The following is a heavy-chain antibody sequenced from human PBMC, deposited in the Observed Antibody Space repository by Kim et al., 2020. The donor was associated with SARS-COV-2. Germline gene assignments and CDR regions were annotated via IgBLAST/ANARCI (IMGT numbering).Heavy chain of an antibody. Sequence: SKAYGGTTEYAASVKGRFTNSRDDSKSIAYLKMNSLKTEDTAVYYCTTTDYWGQGTLVTVSS. J-gene: IGHJ4*02. V-gene: IGHV3-49*02. CDR3: TTTDY. CDR2: SKAYGGTT.